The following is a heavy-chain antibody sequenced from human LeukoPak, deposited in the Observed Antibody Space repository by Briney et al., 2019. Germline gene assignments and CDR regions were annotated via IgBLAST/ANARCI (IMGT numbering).Heavy chain of an antibody. Sequence: SETLSLTCTVSGASFNSGGSYWSWIRQHPARGLEWIGYIYYGGSTYFNPSLKSRVSISVDTSENQFSLKLTSVTAADTAVYYCARGSNWNWFDPWGQGILVTVSS. CDR3: ARGSNWNWFDP. V-gene: IGHV4-31*03. CDR2: IYYGGST. D-gene: IGHD1-20*01. CDR1: GASFNSGGSY. J-gene: IGHJ5*02.